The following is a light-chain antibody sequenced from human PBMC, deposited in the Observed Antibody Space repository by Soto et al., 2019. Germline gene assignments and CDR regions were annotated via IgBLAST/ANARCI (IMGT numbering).Light chain of an antibody. V-gene: IGKV3-15*01. CDR1: QSVSSN. Sequence: EIVMTQSPATLSVSPGERATLSCRASQSVSSNLARYQQKPGQAPRLLIYGASTRATGIPARFSGSGSGTEFTLTISSLQSEDFAVYYCQQYKNWPPTWTFGQGTKVEIK. CDR3: QQYKNWPPTWT. CDR2: GAS. J-gene: IGKJ1*01.